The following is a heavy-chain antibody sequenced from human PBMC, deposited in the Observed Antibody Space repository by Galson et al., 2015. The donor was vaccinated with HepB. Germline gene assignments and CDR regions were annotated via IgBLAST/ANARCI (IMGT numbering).Heavy chain of an antibody. D-gene: IGHD6-19*01. CDR3: ARDPFAQAGWYYDY. CDR1: GFTFSSYS. Sequence: SLRLSCAASGFTFSSYSMNWVRQAPGKGLEWVSSISSSSSYIYYADSVKGRFTISRDNAKNSLYLQMNSLRAEDTAVYYCARDPFAQAGWYYDYWGQGTLVTVSS. J-gene: IGHJ4*02. CDR2: ISSSSSYI. V-gene: IGHV3-21*01.